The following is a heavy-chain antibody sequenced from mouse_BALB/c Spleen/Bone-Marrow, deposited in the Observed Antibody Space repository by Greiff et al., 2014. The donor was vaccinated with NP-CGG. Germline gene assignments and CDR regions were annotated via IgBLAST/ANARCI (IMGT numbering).Heavy chain of an antibody. CDR1: GFAFSSYD. D-gene: IGHD4-1*01. Sequence: EVQLQQSGGGLVKPGGSLKLSCAASGFAFSSYDMSWVRQTPEKRLEWVATISSGGSYTYYPDSEKGRFTISRDNARNTLYLQMSSLRSEDTALYYCARPLTGAYFDYWGQGTTLTVSS. V-gene: IGHV5-9*02. CDR2: ISSGGSYT. J-gene: IGHJ2*01. CDR3: ARPLTGAYFDY.